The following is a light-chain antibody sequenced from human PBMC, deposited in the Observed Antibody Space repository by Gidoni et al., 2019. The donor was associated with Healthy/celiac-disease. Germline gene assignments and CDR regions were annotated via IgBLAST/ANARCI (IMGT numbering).Light chain of an antibody. CDR2: GAS. V-gene: IGKV3-20*01. Sequence: EIVLTQSPGTLSLSPGERATLSCRASQSVSSSYLAWYQQKPGQAPRLLIYGASSRATGLPDRFSGSGSGTDFTLTISRLDPEDFAVYYCQQYGSSPPVTFGGGTKVEIK. CDR1: QSVSSSY. CDR3: QQYGSSPPVT. J-gene: IGKJ4*01.